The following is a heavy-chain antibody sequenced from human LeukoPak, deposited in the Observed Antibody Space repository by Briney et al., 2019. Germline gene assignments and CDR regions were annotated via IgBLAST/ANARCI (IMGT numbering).Heavy chain of an antibody. CDR2: INHSGST. Sequence: GSLRLSCAASGFTVSSNYMSWVRQPPGKGLEWIGEINHSGSTNYNSSLKSRVTISVDTSKNQFSLKLRSVTAADTAVYYCARVGSTWYFPRSSYYFDSWGQGTLVTVSS. V-gene: IGHV4-34*01. J-gene: IGHJ4*02. CDR3: ARVGSTWYFPRSSYYFDS. CDR1: GFTVSSNY. D-gene: IGHD6-13*01.